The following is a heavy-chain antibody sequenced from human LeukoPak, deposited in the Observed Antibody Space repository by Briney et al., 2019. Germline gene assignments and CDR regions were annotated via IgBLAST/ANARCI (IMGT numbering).Heavy chain of an antibody. V-gene: IGHV5-51*01. CDR1: GYSFTSYW. D-gene: IGHD6-13*01. CDR2: IYPGDSRI. Sequence: GESLKISCQGFGYSFTSYWIGWVRQMPGKGMEWMGVIYPGDSRIRYNPSFQGQVTISVDKSISTAYLQWVSLKASDTAMYYCARQGAAADPFDYWGQGTLVTVSS. CDR3: ARQGAAADPFDY. J-gene: IGHJ4*02.